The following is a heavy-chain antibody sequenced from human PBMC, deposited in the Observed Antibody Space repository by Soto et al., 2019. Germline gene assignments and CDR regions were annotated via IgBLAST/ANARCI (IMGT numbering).Heavy chain of an antibody. Sequence: QVQLQQWGAGLLKPSETLSLTCAVYGGSFSGYYWSWIRQPPGKGLEWIGEINHSGSTNYNPSLKSRVTISVDTSKNHFPRKLSSVTAADTAVYYCARPGPSGRVGATLRRKDAFDIWGQGTMVTVSS. D-gene: IGHD1-26*01. CDR2: INHSGST. CDR3: ARPGPSGRVGATLRRKDAFDI. CDR1: GGSFSGYY. J-gene: IGHJ3*02. V-gene: IGHV4-34*01.